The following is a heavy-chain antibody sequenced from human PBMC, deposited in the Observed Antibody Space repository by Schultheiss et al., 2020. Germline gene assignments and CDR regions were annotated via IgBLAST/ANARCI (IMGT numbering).Heavy chain of an antibody. CDR3: ARGRATVDEDAFDM. J-gene: IGHJ3*02. CDR1: GFTFSSYW. D-gene: IGHD4-23*01. Sequence: GGSLKLPCAASGFTFSSYWMHWVRQAPGKGLVWVSRINSDGSSTNYADSVKGRFTISRDNAKNTVYLQMNSLRAEDTAVYSCARGRATVDEDAFDMWGQGTMVTVSS. CDR2: INSDGSST. V-gene: IGHV3-74*01.